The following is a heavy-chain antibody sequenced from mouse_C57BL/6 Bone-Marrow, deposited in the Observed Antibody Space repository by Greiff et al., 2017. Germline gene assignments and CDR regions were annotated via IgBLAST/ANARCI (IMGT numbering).Heavy chain of an antibody. D-gene: IGHD1-1*01. CDR1: GFPFTDYY. J-gene: IGHJ1*03. Sequence: EVQLQVSGGGLVQPGGSLSLSCAASGFPFTDYYMSWVRPPPGPALAWLGFLRNKAHGYTTEYSASLQGRFTISSDNSQSILYLLMKALRAEDSATYYCARYSYYYGSSYYWYFDVWGTGTTVTVSS. CDR2: LRNKAHGYTT. V-gene: IGHV7-3*01. CDR3: ARYSYYYGSSYYWYFDV.